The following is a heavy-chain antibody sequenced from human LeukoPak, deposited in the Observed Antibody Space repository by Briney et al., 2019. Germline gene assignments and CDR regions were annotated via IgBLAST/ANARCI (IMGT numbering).Heavy chain of an antibody. V-gene: IGHV4-39*01. D-gene: IGHD3-22*01. CDR1: GGSISSSSYY. Sequence: PSETLSLTCTVSGGSISSSSYYWGWIRQPPGKGLEWIGSIYYSGSTYYNPSLKSRVTISVDTSKNQFSLKLSSVTAADTAVYYCARHQFGHDSSGYPDAFDIWGQGTMVTVSS. CDR2: IYYSGST. CDR3: ARHQFGHDSSGYPDAFDI. J-gene: IGHJ3*02.